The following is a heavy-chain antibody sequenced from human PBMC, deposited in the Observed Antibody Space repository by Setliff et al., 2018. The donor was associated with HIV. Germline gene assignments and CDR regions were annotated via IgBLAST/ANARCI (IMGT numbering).Heavy chain of an antibody. CDR2: ISGSGDST. CDR1: GFGFSGYA. V-gene: IGHV3-23*01. J-gene: IGHJ2*01. D-gene: IGHD2-21*02. Sequence: PGGSLRLSCAASGFGFSGYAMSWVRQAPGKGLQWVSAISGSGDSTYYATSVRGRFTISRDDYETTVYMQLSSLISEDAAVYYCARGRYLPYCNADCYGRLDIWGRGTLVTVSS. CDR3: ARGRYLPYCNADCYGRLDI.